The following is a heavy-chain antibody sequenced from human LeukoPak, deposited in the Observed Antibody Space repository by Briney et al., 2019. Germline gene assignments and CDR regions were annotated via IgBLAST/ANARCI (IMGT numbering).Heavy chain of an antibody. Sequence: PGGSLRLSCAASGFTFSSYDTHWVRQHTGKRLEWVSAIGTAGDTYYPGSVKGRFIISREDAKNSLYLQMNSLRAGDTAVYYCVRGPSYDYWGQGTLVTVSS. CDR3: VRGPSYDY. CDR2: IGTAGDT. CDR1: GFTFSSYD. D-gene: IGHD1-26*01. J-gene: IGHJ4*02. V-gene: IGHV3-13*01.